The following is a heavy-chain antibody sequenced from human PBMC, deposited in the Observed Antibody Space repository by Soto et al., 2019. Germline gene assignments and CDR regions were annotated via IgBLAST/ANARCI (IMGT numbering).Heavy chain of an antibody. J-gene: IGHJ4*02. CDR3: ARGPQIPMFGVVIPGALDY. V-gene: IGHV4-34*01. D-gene: IGHD3-3*01. CDR2: INHSGST. Sequence: SETLSLTFAVYGRSFSGYYWSWIRQPPGKGLEWIGEINHSGSTNYNPSLKSRFTISVDTSKNQFSLKLSSVTGADTAVHYCARGPQIPMFGVVIPGALDYWGQGTLDSVTS. CDR1: GRSFSGYY.